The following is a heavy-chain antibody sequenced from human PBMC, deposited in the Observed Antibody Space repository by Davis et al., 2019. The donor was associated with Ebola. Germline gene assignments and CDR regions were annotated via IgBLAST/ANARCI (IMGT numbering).Heavy chain of an antibody. J-gene: IGHJ4*02. D-gene: IGHD2-21*01. V-gene: IGHV4-38-2*01. Sequence: PGGSLRLSCAVSGYSISSGYYWGWIRQPPGKGLEWIGSIYHSGSTYYNPSLKSRVTISVDTSKNQFSLKLSSVTAADTAVYYCARGGVVVIALPDYWGQGTLVTVSS. CDR1: GYSISSGYY. CDR2: IYHSGST. CDR3: ARGGVVVIALPDY.